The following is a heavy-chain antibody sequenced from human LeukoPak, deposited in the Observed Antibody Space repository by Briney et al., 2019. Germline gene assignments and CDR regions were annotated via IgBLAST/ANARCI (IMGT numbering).Heavy chain of an antibody. Sequence: GASVKVSCKASGGTFSSYAISWVRQAPGQGLEWMGGIIPIFGTAKYTQKFQGRVTITADESTSTAYMELSSLRSEDTAVYYCASPGVLYYYDRTGYYIFDYWGQGTLVTVSS. CDR1: GGTFSSYA. D-gene: IGHD3-22*01. CDR2: IIPIFGTA. CDR3: ASPGVLYYYDRTGYYIFDY. J-gene: IGHJ4*02. V-gene: IGHV1-69*01.